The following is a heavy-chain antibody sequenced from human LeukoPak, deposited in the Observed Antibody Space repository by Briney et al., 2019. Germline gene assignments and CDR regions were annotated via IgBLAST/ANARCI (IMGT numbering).Heavy chain of an antibody. CDR1: GYTFIAYY. CDR2: INPNSGAT. V-gene: IGHV1-2*02. D-gene: IGHD2-2*03. J-gene: IGHJ1*01. CDR3: ARDGYCRGSSCPFQH. Sequence: ASVKVSCKASGYTFIAYYMFWVRQAPGQGLEWMGWINPNSGATGHAQKFQGRVTMTRDTSISTSYMEVTGLRSDDTAVYFCARDGYCRGSSCPFQHWGQGTMVTVSS.